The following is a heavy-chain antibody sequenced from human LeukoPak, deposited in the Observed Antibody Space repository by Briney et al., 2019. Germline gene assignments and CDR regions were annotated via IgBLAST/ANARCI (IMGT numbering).Heavy chain of an antibody. V-gene: IGHV3-23*01. Sequence: PGGSLRLSCAASGFTFSSYAMSWVRQAPGKGLEWVSAISGSGGSTYYADSVKGRFTISRDNSKNTLYLQMNSLRAEDTAVYYCAKAATLVVISSDRYFDYWGQGTLVTVSS. CDR1: GFTFSSYA. CDR2: ISGSGGST. D-gene: IGHD3-22*01. CDR3: AKAATLVVISSDRYFDY. J-gene: IGHJ4*02.